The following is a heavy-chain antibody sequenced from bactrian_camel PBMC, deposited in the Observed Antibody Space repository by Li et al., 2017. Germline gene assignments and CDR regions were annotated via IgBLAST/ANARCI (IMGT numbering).Heavy chain of an antibody. CDR2: IDDYGGT. V-gene: IGHV3S55*01. D-gene: IGHD5*01. J-gene: IGHJ6*01. Sequence: HVQLVESGGGSVQAGGSLRLACKVSGHLRGCMTWFRRPPGKEREGVAAIDDYGGTRYADSVKGRFTISRDNAKDTLYLQLNSLKTEDTAVYYCAVGHWGGGVCFPAAGYWGQGTQVTVS. CDR3: AVGHWGGGVCFPAAGY. CDR1: GHLRGC.